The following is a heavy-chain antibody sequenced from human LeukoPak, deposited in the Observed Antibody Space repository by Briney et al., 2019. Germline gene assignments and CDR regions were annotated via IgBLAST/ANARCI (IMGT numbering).Heavy chain of an antibody. CDR2: ISSSSNFI. J-gene: IGHJ4*02. CDR3: ARDLYRIVVVPHYFDY. Sequence: GGSLRLSCAASGFTFSSYSMNWVRQAPGKGLEWVSFISSSSNFIYYADSVKGRFTISRDNAKNSLYLQMRSLRAEDTAMYYCARDLYRIVVVPHYFDYWGQGTLVTVSS. CDR1: GFTFSSYS. D-gene: IGHD3-22*01. V-gene: IGHV3-21*01.